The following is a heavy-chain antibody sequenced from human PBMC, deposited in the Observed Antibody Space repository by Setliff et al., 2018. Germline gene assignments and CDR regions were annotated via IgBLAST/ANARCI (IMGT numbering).Heavy chain of an antibody. J-gene: IGHJ4*02. CDR2: INHSGGI. Sequence: PSETLSLTCAVYGGSFSGFYWPWIRQSPGKGLEWIGEINHSGGIDYNPSLKSRVTIFVDTSKNQFSLKLNSATAADTAVYYCARHGGWTPFDFWGQGALVTVSS. CDR1: GGSFSGFY. V-gene: IGHV4-34*01. D-gene: IGHD2-15*01. CDR3: ARHGGWTPFDF.